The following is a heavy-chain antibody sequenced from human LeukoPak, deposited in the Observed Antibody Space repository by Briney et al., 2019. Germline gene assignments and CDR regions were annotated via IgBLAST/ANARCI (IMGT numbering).Heavy chain of an antibody. D-gene: IGHD3-10*01. CDR1: GYTFTSYD. J-gene: IGHJ4*02. CDR3: ARGDPLWFGGEKDFDY. V-gene: IGHV1-8*01. Sequence: ASVKVSCKASGYTFTSYDINWVRHATGQGLEWMGWMNPNSGNTGYAQKFQGRVTMTRNTSISTAYMELSSLRSEDTAVYYCARGDPLWFGGEKDFDYWGQGTLVTVAS. CDR2: MNPNSGNT.